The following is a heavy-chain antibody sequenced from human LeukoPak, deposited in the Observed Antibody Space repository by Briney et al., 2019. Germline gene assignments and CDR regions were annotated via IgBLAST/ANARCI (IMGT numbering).Heavy chain of an antibody. CDR3: ARFLDYFDY. V-gene: IGHV3-7*01. J-gene: IGHJ4*02. CDR2: IKQDGSEK. Sequence: GGSLRLSCAAAGFTFGGYWMSGVGRAPGKGLEWVANIKQDGSEKYYVDSVKGRFTISRDNAKNSLYLQMNSLRAEDTAVYYCARFLDYFDYWGQGTLVTVSS. CDR1: GFTFGGYW.